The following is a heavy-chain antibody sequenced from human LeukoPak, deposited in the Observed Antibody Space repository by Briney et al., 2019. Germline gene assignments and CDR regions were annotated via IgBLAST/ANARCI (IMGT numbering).Heavy chain of an antibody. V-gene: IGHV4-38-2*02. D-gene: IGHD3-9*01. CDR1: GYSISSGYY. Sequence: PSETLSLTCAVSGYSISSGYYWGWIRQPPGEGLEWIGRIYTSGSTNYNPSLKSRVTMSVDTSKNQFPLKLSSVTAADTAVYYCAREKYYDILTGYPGYYYMDVWGKGTTVTVSS. J-gene: IGHJ6*03. CDR2: IYTSGST. CDR3: AREKYYDILTGYPGYYYMDV.